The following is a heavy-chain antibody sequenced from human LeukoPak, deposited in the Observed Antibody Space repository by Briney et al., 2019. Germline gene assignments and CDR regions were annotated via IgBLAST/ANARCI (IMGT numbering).Heavy chain of an antibody. CDR1: GGSISSYY. CDR2: IYTGGST. J-gene: IGHJ6*02. V-gene: IGHV4-4*07. CDR3: ARALIDYYGSGSYYKAHYYYYGMDV. D-gene: IGHD3-10*01. Sequence: SETLSLTCTVSGGSISSYYRSWIRQPAGKGLEWIGRIYTGGSTNYNPSLKSRFTISVDTSKNQFSLTLIPVTTADPALYYCARALIDYYGSGSYYKAHYYYYGMDVWGQGTTVTVSS.